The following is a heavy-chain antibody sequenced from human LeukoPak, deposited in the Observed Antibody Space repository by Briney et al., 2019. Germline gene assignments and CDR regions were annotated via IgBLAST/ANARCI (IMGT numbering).Heavy chain of an antibody. J-gene: IGHJ3*02. Sequence: GGSLRLSCATSGFTFSNFGMNWVRQAPGKGLQWVAFISYDGKDKYYSDSVKGRVTISRDNSKSTLYVQMDSLRTEDTAVYYCAKARGSGFQRGDAFDMWGQGTRVTVSS. V-gene: IGHV3-30*02. CDR1: GFTFSNFG. CDR3: AKARGSGFQRGDAFDM. D-gene: IGHD6-19*01. CDR2: ISYDGKDK.